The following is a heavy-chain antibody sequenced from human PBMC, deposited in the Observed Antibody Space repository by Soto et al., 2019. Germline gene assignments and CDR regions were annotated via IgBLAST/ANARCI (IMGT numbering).Heavy chain of an antibody. J-gene: IGHJ4*02. CDR2: SIPLFGTA. Sequence: QVQLVQSGAEVKKPGSSVKVSCKTSGSTFSTYSIVWVRQAPGEGLEWMGGSIPLFGTANYAQKFQDRVTITADKSTNTAFMELSSLKSEDTAMYYCASSSGNNYGVGTYYYFDYWGQGTLVTVSS. D-gene: IGHD1-26*01. CDR3: ASSSGNNYGVGTYYYFDY. CDR1: GSTFSTYS. V-gene: IGHV1-69*06.